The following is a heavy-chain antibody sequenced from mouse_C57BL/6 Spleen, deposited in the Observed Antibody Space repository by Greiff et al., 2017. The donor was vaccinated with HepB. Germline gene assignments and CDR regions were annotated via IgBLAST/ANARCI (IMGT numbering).Heavy chain of an antibody. J-gene: IGHJ2*01. D-gene: IGHD1-1*01. CDR1: GFTFSSYA. V-gene: IGHV5-9-1*02. Sequence: EVQVVESGEGLVKPGGSLKLSCAASGFTFSSYAMSWVRQTPEKRLEWVAYISSGGDYIYYADTVKGRFTISRDNARNTLYLQMSSLKSEDTAMYYCTRDRGGYGSSHEYWGQGTTLTVSS. CDR2: ISSGGDYI. CDR3: TRDRGGYGSSHEY.